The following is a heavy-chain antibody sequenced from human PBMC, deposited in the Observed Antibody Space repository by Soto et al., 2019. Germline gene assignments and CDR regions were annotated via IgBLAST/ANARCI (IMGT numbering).Heavy chain of an antibody. Sequence: PGGSLRLSCAASGFTFSDHYMDWVRQAPGKGLEWVGRSRDKVHSHTTEYAASVKGRFTISRGDSENSLYLQMNSLKTEDTAVYYCARGVVSTGYFDYWGRRTLVTVSS. D-gene: IGHD5-12*01. CDR2: SRDKVHSHTT. V-gene: IGHV3-72*01. CDR3: ARGVVSTGYFDY. J-gene: IGHJ4*02. CDR1: GFTFSDHY.